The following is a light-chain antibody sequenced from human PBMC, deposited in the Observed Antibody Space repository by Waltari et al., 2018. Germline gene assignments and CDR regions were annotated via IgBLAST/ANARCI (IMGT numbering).Light chain of an antibody. CDR3: QRYNSYPYT. V-gene: IGKV1-5*03. CDR1: RTINSW. Sequence: DIQMTQSPSTLSASVGDRVTITCRASRTINSWLAWSQQKPGRAPQLLIYQASSLRIGGPSRFSGSGSGTEFTLTISSLQPEDFATYYCQRYNSYPYTFGQGTRLEIK. J-gene: IGKJ2*01. CDR2: QAS.